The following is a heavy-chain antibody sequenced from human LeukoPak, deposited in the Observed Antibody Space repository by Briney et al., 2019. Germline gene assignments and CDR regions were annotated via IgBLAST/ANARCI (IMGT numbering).Heavy chain of an antibody. CDR1: GFTVSSNY. V-gene: IGHV3-53*05. J-gene: IGHJ4*02. D-gene: IGHD3-10*01. CDR2: IYSGGST. Sequence: PGGSLRLSCAASGFTVSSNYMSWVRQAPGKGLEWVSIIYSGGSTFYSDSVKGRFTISRDNSKNTLYLQMNSLRAEDTAVYYCAKDVLSYGSGSYNDYWGQGTLVTVSS. CDR3: AKDVLSYGSGSYNDY.